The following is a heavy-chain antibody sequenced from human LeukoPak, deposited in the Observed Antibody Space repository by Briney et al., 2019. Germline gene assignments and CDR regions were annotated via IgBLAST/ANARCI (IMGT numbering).Heavy chain of an antibody. CDR3: AKDRGSSWFRYYFDY. CDR1: GFTFDDYA. CDR2: ISWNSGSI. V-gene: IGHV3-9*03. Sequence: GGSLRLSCAASGFTFDDYAMHWVRQAPGKGLEWVSGISWNSGSIGYADSVKVRFTISRDNAKNSLYLQMNSLRAEDMALYYCAKDRGSSWFRYYFDYWGQGTLVTVSS. J-gene: IGHJ4*02. D-gene: IGHD6-13*01.